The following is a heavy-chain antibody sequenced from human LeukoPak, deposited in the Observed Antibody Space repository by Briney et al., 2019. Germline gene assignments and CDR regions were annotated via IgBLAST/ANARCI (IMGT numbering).Heavy chain of an antibody. Sequence: AESLKISCRGSGYTFTSYWIGWVRQMPGKGLEWMGVIYPGDSDARYSPSFQGQVTISADKSIRTAYLQWSSLKASDSAIYYCARKYTITTKFDYWGQGTLVTVSS. CDR2: IYPGDSDA. D-gene: IGHD1-1*01. J-gene: IGHJ4*02. CDR1: GYTFTSYW. CDR3: ARKYTITTKFDY. V-gene: IGHV5-51*01.